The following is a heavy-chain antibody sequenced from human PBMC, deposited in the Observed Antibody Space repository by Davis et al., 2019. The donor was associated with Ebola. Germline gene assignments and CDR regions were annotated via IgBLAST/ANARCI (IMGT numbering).Heavy chain of an antibody. D-gene: IGHD2/OR15-2a*01. CDR1: GYRFTAHY. V-gene: IGHV1-2*06. J-gene: IGHJ4*02. CDR3: ARSPYFDLDY. CDR2: ITPDNGVA. Sequence: ASVKVSCKASGYRFTAHYIHWVRQAPGQGLEWMGRITPDNGVASYAQKSQGRFTMTRDPSIATAYMELERLTSDDTAVYYCARSPYFDLDYWGQGTLVTVSS.